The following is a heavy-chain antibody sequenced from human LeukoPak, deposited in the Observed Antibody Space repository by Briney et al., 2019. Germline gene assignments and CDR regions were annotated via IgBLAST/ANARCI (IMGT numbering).Heavy chain of an antibody. CDR2: ISYDGSNK. D-gene: IGHD3-10*01. Sequence: GRSLRLSCAASGFTFSSYGMHWVRQAPGKGLEWVAVISYDGSNKYYADSVKGRFTISRDNSKNTLYLQMNSLRAEDTAVYYCAKDRTYYYGSGSCYNGDAFDIWGQGTMVTVSS. CDR1: GFTFSSYG. CDR3: AKDRTYYYGSGSCYNGDAFDI. V-gene: IGHV3-30*18. J-gene: IGHJ3*02.